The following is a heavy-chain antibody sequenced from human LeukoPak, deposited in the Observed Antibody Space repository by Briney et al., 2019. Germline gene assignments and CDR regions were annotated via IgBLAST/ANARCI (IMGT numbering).Heavy chain of an antibody. Sequence: PAGSLRLSCAASGFTVSSNYMSWVPQAPGKGLVWVSVIYSGGSTYYADSVKSRSTISRDNAQNSLYLQMYSWRSEDNVVYYFASDLYYIYVCGKGTRATVSS. V-gene: IGHV3-66*01. CDR1: GFTVSSNY. CDR3: ASDLYYIYV. J-gene: IGHJ6*03. CDR2: IYSGGST.